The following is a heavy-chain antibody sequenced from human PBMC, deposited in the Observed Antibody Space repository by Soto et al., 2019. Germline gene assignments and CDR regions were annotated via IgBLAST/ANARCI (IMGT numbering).Heavy chain of an antibody. CDR3: ARGGLFWSGYYKRYYYYGMDV. Sequence: GGSLRLSCAASGFTFSSYEMNWVRQAPGKGLEWVSYISSSGSTIYYAESVKGRFTISRDNAKSSLYLQMNSLRAEYTAVYYCARGGLFWSGYYKRYYYYGMDVWGQGTTVTVSS. CDR1: GFTFSSYE. D-gene: IGHD3-3*01. J-gene: IGHJ6*02. V-gene: IGHV3-48*03. CDR2: ISSSGSTI.